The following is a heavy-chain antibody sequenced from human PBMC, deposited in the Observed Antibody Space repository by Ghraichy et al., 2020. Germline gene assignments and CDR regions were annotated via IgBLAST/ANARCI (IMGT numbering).Heavy chain of an antibody. J-gene: IGHJ4*02. CDR2: VSETGDTT. V-gene: IGHV3-23*01. CDR1: GFSFSNYA. Sequence: GGSLRLSCAASGFSFSNYAMSWVRQAPGKGLEWVSSVSETGDTTYYAESVRGRFTISRDNSKNTVYLQMNSLTAEDTAIYNCAKKTSSGWVWGQGTLVAVSS. D-gene: IGHD6-19*01. CDR3: AKKTSSGWV.